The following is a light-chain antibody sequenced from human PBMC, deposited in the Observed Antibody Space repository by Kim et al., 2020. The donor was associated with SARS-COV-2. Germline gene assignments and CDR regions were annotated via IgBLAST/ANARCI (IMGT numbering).Light chain of an antibody. CDR2: DAS. J-gene: IGKJ2*01. Sequence: LARSTGERAPLSGRASRSVSSYLAGYKQKPGQAPRLLSYDASNRATGIPARFSGSGSGTDFTLTISSLEPEDFAVYDCQQRIKSYTFGQGTKLEI. CDR1: RSVSSY. CDR3: QQRIKSYT. V-gene: IGKV3-11*01.